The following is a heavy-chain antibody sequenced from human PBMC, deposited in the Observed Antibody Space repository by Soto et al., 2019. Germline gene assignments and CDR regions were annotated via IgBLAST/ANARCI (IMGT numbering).Heavy chain of an antibody. CDR2: ISSSSSTI. J-gene: IGHJ3*02. D-gene: IGHD6-19*01. CDR3: ARDHSSGWYLDAFDI. CDR1: GFTFSSYS. Sequence: GGSLRLSCAASGFTFSSYSMNWVRQAPGEGLEWVSYISSSSSTIYYADSVKGRFTISRDNAKNSLYLQMNSLRDEDTAVYYCARDHSSGWYLDAFDIWGQGTMVTVSS. V-gene: IGHV3-48*02.